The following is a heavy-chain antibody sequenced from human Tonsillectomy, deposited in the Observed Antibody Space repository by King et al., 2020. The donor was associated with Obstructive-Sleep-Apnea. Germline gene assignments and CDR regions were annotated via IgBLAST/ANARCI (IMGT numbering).Heavy chain of an antibody. CDR3: ARVGGFCRSSSCAWDI. CDR2: IIPSFGRA. D-gene: IGHD2-2*01. J-gene: IGHJ3*02. Sequence: GQLVQSGAEVKKPGSSVKVSCKASGGNFRRDGISWVRQAPGQGLEWMGGIIPSFGRANQAQKFQGRVTITADEATSTVDMELSSLRSEDTAVYYCARVGGFCRSSSCAWDIWGQGTMVTVSS. CDR1: GGNFRRDG. V-gene: IGHV1-69*01.